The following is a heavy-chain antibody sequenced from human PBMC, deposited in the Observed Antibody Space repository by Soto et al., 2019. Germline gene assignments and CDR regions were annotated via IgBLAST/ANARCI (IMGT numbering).Heavy chain of an antibody. Sequence: QVQLVQSGAEVKKPGASVTVSCKASGYTFSDYYLHWVRQAPGQGPEWMGRINPNSGDAKFAQKLQGRVTMTRYTSVRTAFMELNWLKSDATAVYYCARESGGATATLDYYYFYMDVWGKGTKVTVSS. CDR3: ARESGGATATLDYYYFYMDV. D-gene: IGHD5-12*01. CDR1: GYTFSDYY. CDR2: INPNSGDA. J-gene: IGHJ6*03. V-gene: IGHV1-2*06.